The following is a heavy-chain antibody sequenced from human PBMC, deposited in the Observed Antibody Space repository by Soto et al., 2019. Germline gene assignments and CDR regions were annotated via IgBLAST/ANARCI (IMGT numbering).Heavy chain of an antibody. D-gene: IGHD3-3*01. J-gene: IGHJ4*02. CDR1: GGSISSYY. CDR3: ARQLGYDFWSGYNYFDY. V-gene: IGHV4-59*08. CDR2: IYYSGST. Sequence: SETLSLTCTASGGSISSYYWSWIRQPPGKGLEWIGYIYYSGSTNYNPSPKSRVTISVDTSKNQFSLKLSSVTAADTAVYYCARQLGYDFWSGYNYFDYWGQGTLVTVAS.